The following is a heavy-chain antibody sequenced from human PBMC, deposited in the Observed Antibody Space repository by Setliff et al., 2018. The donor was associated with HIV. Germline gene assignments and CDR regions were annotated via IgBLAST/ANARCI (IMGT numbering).Heavy chain of an antibody. Sequence: AASVKVSCKASGYTFTNYGISWVRQAPGQGLEWMGWISVYSGHTNYAQKLQGRVTMTTDTSTSTAYMELRSLRSDDTAVYYCARDHGGATFYYYMDVWGKGTTVTVSS. CDR1: GYTFTNYG. V-gene: IGHV1-18*01. J-gene: IGHJ6*03. CDR2: ISVYSGHT. CDR3: ARDHGGATFYYYMDV. D-gene: IGHD3-16*01.